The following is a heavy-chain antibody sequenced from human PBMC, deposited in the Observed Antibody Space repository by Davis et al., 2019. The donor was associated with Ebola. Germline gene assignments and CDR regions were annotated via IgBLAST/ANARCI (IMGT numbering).Heavy chain of an antibody. Sequence: GESLKISCAASGFTFSNAWMNWVRQAPGKGLEWVSSISTSSSYIYYADSVKGRFTISRDNAKNSLYLQMNSLRAEDTAVYYCARVGGTMVRGVIGYWGQGTLVTVSS. CDR1: GFTFSNAW. CDR3: ARVGGTMVRGVIGY. J-gene: IGHJ4*02. V-gene: IGHV3-21*01. CDR2: ISTSSSYI. D-gene: IGHD3-10*01.